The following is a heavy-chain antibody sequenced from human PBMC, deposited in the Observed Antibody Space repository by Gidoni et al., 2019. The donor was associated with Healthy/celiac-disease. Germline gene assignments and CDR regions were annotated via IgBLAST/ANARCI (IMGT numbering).Heavy chain of an antibody. CDR3: ARGARSHFDY. Sequence: HLQLQESGSGLVQPSQTLSLTCAVSGGSISSGGYSWSWIRKPPGKGLEWIGYINHSGSTYFNPSRKSRVTISVDRSKNQFALKPSSVTAADTAVYYCARGARSHFDYWGQGTLVTVSS. CDR2: INHSGST. CDR1: GGSISSGGYS. V-gene: IGHV4-30-2*01. J-gene: IGHJ4*02.